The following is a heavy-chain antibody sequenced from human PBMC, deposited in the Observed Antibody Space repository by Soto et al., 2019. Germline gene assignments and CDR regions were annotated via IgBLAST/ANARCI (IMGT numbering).Heavy chain of an antibody. CDR2: ISWNSGSI. CDR3: AKDVGYDYIWGSYRFEAFDI. D-gene: IGHD3-16*02. J-gene: IGHJ3*02. V-gene: IGHV3-9*01. Sequence: GGSLRLSCAASGFTFDDYAMHWVRQAPGKGLEWVSGISWNSGSIGYADSVKGRFTISRDNAKNSLYLQMNSLRAEDTALYYCAKDVGYDYIWGSYRFEAFDIWGQGTMVTVSS. CDR1: GFTFDDYA.